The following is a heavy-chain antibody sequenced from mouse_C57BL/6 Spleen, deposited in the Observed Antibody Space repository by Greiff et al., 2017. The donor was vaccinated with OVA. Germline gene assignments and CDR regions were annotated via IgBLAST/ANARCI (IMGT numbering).Heavy chain of an antibody. J-gene: IGHJ4*01. CDR3: TLYDGYYLYAMDY. D-gene: IGHD2-3*01. CDR1: GYTFTDYE. CDR2: IDPETGGT. V-gene: IGHV1-15*01. Sequence: VQLQQSGAELVRPGASVTLSCKASGYTFTDYEMHWVKQTPVHGLEWIGAIDPETGGTAYNQKFKGKAILTADKSSSTAYMELRSLTSEDSAVYYCTLYDGYYLYAMDYWGQGTSVTVSS.